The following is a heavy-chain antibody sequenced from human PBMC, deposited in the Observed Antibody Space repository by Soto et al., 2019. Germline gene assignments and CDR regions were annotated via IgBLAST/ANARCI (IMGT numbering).Heavy chain of an antibody. V-gene: IGHV5-51*01. J-gene: IGHJ4*02. Sequence: PGESLKISCKGSGYSFTSYWIGWVRQMPGKGLEWMGIIYPGDSDTRYSPSFQGQVTISADESISTAYLQWSSLKASDTAMYYCTRSYRLRALDYGDYVHYFDYWGQGTLVTVSS. CDR1: GYSFTSYW. CDR3: TRSYRLRALDYGDYVHYFDY. CDR2: IYPGDSDT. D-gene: IGHD4-17*01.